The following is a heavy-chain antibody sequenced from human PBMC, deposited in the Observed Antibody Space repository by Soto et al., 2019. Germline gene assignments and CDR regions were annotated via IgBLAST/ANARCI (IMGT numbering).Heavy chain of an antibody. CDR1: GGSISGSNYY. Sequence: SATLSLTCTVSGGSISGSNYYWGWIRQPPGKGLEWIGSIHYSGSTYYNPSLKSRVTISVDTSKNQFSLKLSSVTAADTAVYYCAVYYYYGMDVWGQGTTVTVSS. V-gene: IGHV4-39*01. CDR2: IHYSGST. J-gene: IGHJ6*02. CDR3: AVYYYYGMDV.